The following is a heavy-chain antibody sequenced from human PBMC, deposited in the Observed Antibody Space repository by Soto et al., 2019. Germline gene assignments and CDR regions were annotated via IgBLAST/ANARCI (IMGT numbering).Heavy chain of an antibody. CDR3: ARGGDPDY. J-gene: IGHJ4*02. CDR2: IQSDGSSP. D-gene: IGHD2-21*02. CDR1: GFTFNYYW. Sequence: EVQLVESGGGLVQPGGSLRLSCVASGFTFNYYWMHWVRQAQGQGLVWVSRIQSDGSSPDYVDSVKGRFTISRDNAKNTLYLQMNNLRAEDTAVYYCARGGDPDYWGQGTLVTVSS. V-gene: IGHV3-74*01.